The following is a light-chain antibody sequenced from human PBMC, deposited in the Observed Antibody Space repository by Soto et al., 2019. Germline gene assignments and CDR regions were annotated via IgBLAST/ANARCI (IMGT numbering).Light chain of an antibody. Sequence: DIQMTQSPSSLSASVGDRVTITCRASQGIRTYLVWYQQRQGRAPKLLIYDASSLLSGVPSRFSGSGSGTDFTLTISSLQPEDFATYYCQQNYRNPYTFGQGTKLETK. CDR3: QQNYRNPYT. V-gene: IGKV1-39*01. CDR1: QGIRTY. J-gene: IGKJ2*01. CDR2: DAS.